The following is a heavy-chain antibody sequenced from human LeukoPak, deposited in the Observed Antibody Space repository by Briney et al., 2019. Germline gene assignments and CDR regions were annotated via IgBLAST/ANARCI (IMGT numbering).Heavy chain of an antibody. J-gene: IGHJ4*02. CDR1: GFTFSDYY. CDR2: ISSSGSTI. Sequence: GGSLRLSCAASGFTFSDYYMSWIRQAPGKGLEWVSYISSSGSTIYYADSVKGRFTISRDNAKNSLYLQMNSLRAEDTAVYYCAKALLRRPIEMATIYYWGQGTLVTVSS. D-gene: IGHD5-24*01. CDR3: AKALLRRPIEMATIYY. V-gene: IGHV3-11*01.